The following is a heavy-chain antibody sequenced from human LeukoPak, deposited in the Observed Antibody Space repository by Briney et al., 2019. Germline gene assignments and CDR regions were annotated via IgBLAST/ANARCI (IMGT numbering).Heavy chain of an antibody. CDR2: ISSGSGTI. CDR3: ARDGDYGDYDY. Sequence: GGSLRLSCEASGFTFSKHSMNWVRQAPGKGLEWISYISSGSGTIYYADSVKDRFTISRDNAKNSLYLQMNSLRAEDTAVYYCARDGDYGDYDYWGQGTLVTVSS. J-gene: IGHJ4*02. D-gene: IGHD4-17*01. CDR1: GFTFSKHS. V-gene: IGHV3-48*04.